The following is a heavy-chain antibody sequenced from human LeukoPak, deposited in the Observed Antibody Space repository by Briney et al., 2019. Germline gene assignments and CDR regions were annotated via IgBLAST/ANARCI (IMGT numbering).Heavy chain of an antibody. CDR3: ATVLRNYYYYYYMDV. J-gene: IGHJ6*03. CDR1: GYTLTELS. V-gene: IGHV1-24*01. Sequence: GASVKVSCKVSGYTLTELSMHWVRQAPGKGLEWMGGFDPEDGETIYAQKFQGRVTMTEDTSTDTAYMELSSLRSEDTAVYYRATVLRNYYYYYYMDVWGKGTTVTVSS. CDR2: FDPEDGET.